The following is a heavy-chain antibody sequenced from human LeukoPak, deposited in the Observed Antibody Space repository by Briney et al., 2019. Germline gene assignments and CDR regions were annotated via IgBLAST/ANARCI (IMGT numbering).Heavy chain of an antibody. D-gene: IGHD2-2*01. CDR2: IYYSGST. CDR1: GGSISSSSYY. Sequence: SETLSLTCTVSGGSISSSSYYWGWIRQPPGKGLEWIGSIYYSGSTYYNPSLKSRVTISVDTSKNQFSLKLSSVTAADTAVYYCARGRGVPAAGPRGPSYYYYGMDVWGQGTTVTVSS. V-gene: IGHV4-39*01. CDR3: ARGRGVPAAGPRGPSYYYYGMDV. J-gene: IGHJ6*02.